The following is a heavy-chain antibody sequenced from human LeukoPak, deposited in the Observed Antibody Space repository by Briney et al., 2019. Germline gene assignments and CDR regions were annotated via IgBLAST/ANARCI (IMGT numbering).Heavy chain of an antibody. D-gene: IGHD2-15*01. CDR2: IIPILGIA. V-gene: IGHV1-69*04. Sequence: SVKVSCKASGGTFSSYAISWVRQAPGQGFEWMGRIIPILGIANYAQKFQGRVTITADKSTSTAYMELSSLRSEDTAVYYCAREFCSGGSCYYWTQSPIDYWGQGTLVTVSS. CDR1: GGTFSSYA. J-gene: IGHJ4*02. CDR3: AREFCSGGSCYYWTQSPIDY.